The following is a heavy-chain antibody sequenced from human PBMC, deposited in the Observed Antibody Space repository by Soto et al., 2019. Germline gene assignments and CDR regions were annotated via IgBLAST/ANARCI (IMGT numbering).Heavy chain of an antibody. V-gene: IGHV4-59*03. CDR3: ALYSRRGSPCYVQAV. Sequence: SETLSLTCTVSGGSIDYYDWTWIRQPPGKGLEWIGYVSDSGSTKYNPSLRSRVTISVDTSKNRFSLKLNSVTAADTAVYYCALYSRRGSPCYVQAVWGQGTKVPVSS. J-gene: IGHJ6*02. CDR2: VSDSGST. CDR1: GGSIDYYD. D-gene: IGHD6-13*01.